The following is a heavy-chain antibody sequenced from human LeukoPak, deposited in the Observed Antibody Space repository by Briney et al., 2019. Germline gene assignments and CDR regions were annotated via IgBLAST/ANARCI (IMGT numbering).Heavy chain of an antibody. CDR1: GGSFSGYY. CDR2: IDHSGST. D-gene: IGHD3-22*01. V-gene: IGHV4-34*01. CDR3: ARCTRRLLRSYFDY. J-gene: IGHJ4*02. Sequence: SETLSLTCAVYGGSFSGYYWSWIRQPPGKGLEWIGEIDHSGSTNYNPSLKSRVTISVDTSKNQFSLKLSSVTAADTAVYYCARCTRRLLRSYFDYWGQGTLVTVSS.